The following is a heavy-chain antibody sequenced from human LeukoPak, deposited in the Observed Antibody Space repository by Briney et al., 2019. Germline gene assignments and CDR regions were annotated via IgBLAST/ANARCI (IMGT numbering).Heavy chain of an antibody. CDR1: GFTFSSYS. D-gene: IGHD2-2*01. Sequence: GGSLRLSCAASGFTFSSYSMNWVRQAPGKGLEWVSSISSSSSYIYYADSVKGRFTISRDNAKNSLYLQMNSLRAEDTAVYYCARAYQLLGFPSWTRRYFDYWGQGTLVTVSS. CDR3: ARAYQLLGFPSWTRRYFDY. J-gene: IGHJ4*02. V-gene: IGHV3-21*01. CDR2: ISSSSSYI.